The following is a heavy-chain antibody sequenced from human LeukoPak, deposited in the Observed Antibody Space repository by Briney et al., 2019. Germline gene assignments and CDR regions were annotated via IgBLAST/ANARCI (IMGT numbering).Heavy chain of an antibody. D-gene: IGHD3-22*01. CDR2: TDKSSSYI. J-gene: IGHJ3*02. CDR3: ARVRPQCYDSSGLRSAFDI. Sequence: GSLTLYSACWGITLSNCRMNWVRPSPATKLETLHSTDKSSSYIYYTDSVKGRFTISRDNAKNSLYLQMIRLRAEVAAVYYWARVRPQCYDSSGLRSAFDIWGQGTMDSV. CDR1: GITLSNCR. V-gene: IGHV3-21*05.